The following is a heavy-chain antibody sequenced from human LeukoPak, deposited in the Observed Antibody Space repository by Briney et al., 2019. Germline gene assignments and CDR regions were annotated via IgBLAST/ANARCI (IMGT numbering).Heavy chain of an antibody. CDR3: AREASGYSYGYGDY. J-gene: IGHJ4*02. Sequence: SETLSLTCTVSGGSISSGGYYWSWIRQPPGKGLEWIGYIYHSGSTYYNPSLKSRVTISVDTSKNQISLRLSSVTAADTAVYYCAREASGYSYGYGDYWGQGTQVTVSS. CDR1: GGSISSGGYY. D-gene: IGHD5-18*01. V-gene: IGHV4-30-2*01. CDR2: IYHSGST.